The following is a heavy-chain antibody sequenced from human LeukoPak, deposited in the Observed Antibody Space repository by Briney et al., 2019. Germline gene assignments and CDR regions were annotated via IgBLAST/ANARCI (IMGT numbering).Heavy chain of an antibody. CDR1: GFTFSSYS. V-gene: IGHV3-21*04. CDR3: TRHGDYVETILDYYYYMDV. D-gene: IGHD4-17*01. J-gene: IGHJ6*03. Sequence: GGSLRLSCAASGFTFSSYSMNWVRQAPGKGLEWVSSISSSSSYIYYADSVKGRFTISRDNAKNSLYLQMNSLKTEDTAVYYCTRHGDYVETILDYYYYMDVWGKGTTVTISS. CDR2: ISSSSSYI.